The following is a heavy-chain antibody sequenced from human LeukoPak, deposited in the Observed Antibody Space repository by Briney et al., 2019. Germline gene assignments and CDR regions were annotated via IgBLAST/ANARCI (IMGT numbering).Heavy chain of an antibody. CDR3: AKGSGYDTDFDY. CDR1: GFHFRTYY. V-gene: IGHV3-23*01. D-gene: IGHD5-12*01. CDR2: ICDRGDNT. Sequence: GGSLRLSWAASGFHFRTYYMSWVRQAPGKGLEWVSGICDRGDNTYYADSVKGRFNISRDNSKNTLYLQMNSLRGGDPAVYFFAKGSGYDTDFDYWGQGTLVSVSS. J-gene: IGHJ4*02.